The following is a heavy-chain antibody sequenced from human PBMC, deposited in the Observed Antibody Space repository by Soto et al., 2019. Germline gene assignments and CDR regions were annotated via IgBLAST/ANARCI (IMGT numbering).Heavy chain of an antibody. D-gene: IGHD3-9*01. Sequence: EVQLLESGGGWVQPGGSLRLSCVASGFTFSSCAMSWVRQAPGKGLEWVSAISGSGGSTYYADSVKGRFTISRDNSKNTLYLQMNSLRAEDTAVYYCAKVGYFDWLSPLEYWGQGTLVTVSS. V-gene: IGHV3-23*01. CDR1: GFTFSSCA. CDR2: ISGSGGST. CDR3: AKVGYFDWLSPLEY. J-gene: IGHJ4*02.